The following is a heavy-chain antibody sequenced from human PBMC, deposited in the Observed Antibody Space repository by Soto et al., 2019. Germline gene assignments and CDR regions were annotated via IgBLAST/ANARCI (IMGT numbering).Heavy chain of an antibody. CDR3: ARVIMIFGVANLGIYFDY. Sequence: QVQLVQSGTAVKKPGASVKVSCKASGYTFSNFGLSWVRQAPGQGLEWMGWISPSNGQTIYAQKFHGRVTMTTDTSTSTAHMELRSLISDDTAVYYCARVIMIFGVANLGIYFDYWGQGTRVTVSA. J-gene: IGHJ4*02. CDR1: GYTFSNFG. V-gene: IGHV1-18*01. D-gene: IGHD3-3*01. CDR2: ISPSNGQT.